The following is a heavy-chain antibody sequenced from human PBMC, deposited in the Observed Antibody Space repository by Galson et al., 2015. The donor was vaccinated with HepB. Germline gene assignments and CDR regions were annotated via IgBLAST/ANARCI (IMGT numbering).Heavy chain of an antibody. CDR2: IYWDDDR. D-gene: IGHD1-14*01. CDR3: AHRRANSAYNY. Sequence: PALVKPTQTLTLTCTFSGFSLTINGVGVGWIRQPPGKALEWLALIYWDDDRRYSPSLKNRLTITKDTSKNQVALTMTNMDPVDTATYYCAHRRANSAYNYWGHGTLVTVSS. V-gene: IGHV2-5*02. J-gene: IGHJ4*01. CDR1: GFSLTINGVG.